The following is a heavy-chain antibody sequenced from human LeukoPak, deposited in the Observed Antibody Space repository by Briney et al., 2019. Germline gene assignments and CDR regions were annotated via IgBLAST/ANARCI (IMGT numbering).Heavy chain of an antibody. CDR2: IYYSGST. D-gene: IGHD1-1*01. Sequence: PSETLSLTCTVSGGSISRYYWSWIRLPPGKGREWIGYIYYSGSTNYNPSLKSRATISVDTSKNQFSLELSSVTAADTAVYYCARHGNDFGYYFDYWGQGTLVAVSS. J-gene: IGHJ4*02. V-gene: IGHV4-59*08. CDR1: GGSISRYY. CDR3: ARHGNDFGYYFDY.